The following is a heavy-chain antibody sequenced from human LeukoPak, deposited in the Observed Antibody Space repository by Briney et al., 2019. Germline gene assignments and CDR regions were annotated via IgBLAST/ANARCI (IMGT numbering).Heavy chain of an antibody. V-gene: IGHV3-21*01. J-gene: IGHJ4*02. CDR3: ARGISVMDY. Sequence: GGSLRLSCAASGFTFSSYGMNWVRQAPGKGLEWVSSISSSSNYIYYADSVKGRFIISRDNAKNSLYLQMNSLRAEDTAVYFCARGISVMDYWGQGTLVTVSS. CDR2: ISSSSNYI. CDR1: GFTFSSYG.